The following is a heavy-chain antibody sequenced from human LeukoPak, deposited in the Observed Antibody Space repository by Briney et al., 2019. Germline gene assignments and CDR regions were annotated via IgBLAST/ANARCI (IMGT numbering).Heavy chain of an antibody. CDR3: ARKNGLDY. V-gene: IGHV3-21*01. Sequence: GGSLRLSCAASGFTFSSYSMNWVRQAPGKGLEWVSFISSSRSYIYYADSVKGRFTISRDNAKNSLYLQMNSLRAEDTAVYYCARKNGLDYWGQGTLVTVSS. CDR1: GFTFSSYS. CDR2: ISSSRSYI. J-gene: IGHJ4*02.